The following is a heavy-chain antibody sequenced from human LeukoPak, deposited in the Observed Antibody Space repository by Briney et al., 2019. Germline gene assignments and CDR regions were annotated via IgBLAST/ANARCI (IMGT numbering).Heavy chain of an antibody. D-gene: IGHD3-22*01. V-gene: IGHV2-70*01. Sequence: ESGPTLVNPTQTLTLTCTFSVFSLSTSGMCVSWIRQPPGKALGWLALIDWDDDKYYSTSLKTRLTISKDTSKNQVVLTMTNMDPVDTATYYCARAYYYDSSGPGGFDPWGQGTLVTVSS. J-gene: IGHJ5*02. CDR3: ARAYYYDSSGPGGFDP. CDR1: VFSLSTSGMC. CDR2: IDWDDDK.